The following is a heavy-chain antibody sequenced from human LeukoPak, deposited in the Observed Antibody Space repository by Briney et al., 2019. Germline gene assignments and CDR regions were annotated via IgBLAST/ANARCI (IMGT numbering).Heavy chain of an antibody. CDR2: IYTSGST. Sequence: SETLSLTCTVSGGSISSYYWSWIRQPAGKGLEWIGRIYTSGSTNYNPSLKSRVTMSVDTSKNQFSLKLSSVTAADTAVYYCARVATVTRPYYYYYYMDVWGKGTTVTISS. CDR1: GGSISSYY. V-gene: IGHV4-4*07. J-gene: IGHJ6*03. D-gene: IGHD4-17*01. CDR3: ARVATVTRPYYYYYYMDV.